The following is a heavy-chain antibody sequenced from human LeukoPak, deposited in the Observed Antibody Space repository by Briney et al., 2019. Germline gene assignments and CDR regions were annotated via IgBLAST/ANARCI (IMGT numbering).Heavy chain of an antibody. CDR2: IRYDGSNK. D-gene: IGHD3-10*01. Sequence: GGSLRLSCAASGFTFSSYGMHWVRQAPGKGLEWVAFIRYDGSNKYYADSVKGRFTISRDNSKNTLYLQMNSLRAEDTAVYYCAKESGLWFGRGRVYYFDYWGQGTLITVSS. CDR1: GFTFSSYG. J-gene: IGHJ4*02. V-gene: IGHV3-30*02. CDR3: AKESGLWFGRGRVYYFDY.